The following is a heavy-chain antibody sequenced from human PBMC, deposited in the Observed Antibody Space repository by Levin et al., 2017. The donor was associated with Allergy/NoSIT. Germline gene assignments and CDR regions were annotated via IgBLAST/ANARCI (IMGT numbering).Heavy chain of an antibody. Sequence: GESLKISCKASGYIFTNYWIAWVRQMPGKGLEWMGIIYPGGSNIMYSPSFQGQVTISADKSISSVYLQWSSLKASDTAMYYCARRDGWGSYEYHGMDVWGQGTTVTVSS. CDR2: IYPGGSNI. CDR3: ARRDGWGSYEYHGMDV. J-gene: IGHJ6*02. V-gene: IGHV5-51*01. CDR1: GYIFTNYW. D-gene: IGHD3-10*01.